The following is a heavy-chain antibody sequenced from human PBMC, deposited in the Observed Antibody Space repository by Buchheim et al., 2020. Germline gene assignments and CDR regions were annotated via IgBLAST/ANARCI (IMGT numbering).Heavy chain of an antibody. J-gene: IGHJ4*02. Sequence: QVQLVESGGGLVSPGGSLRLSCAASRFTFSDYYMSWIRQAPGKGLEWVSYISDSSSYTNYADSVKDRLTISRDNAKYSLSLQMNSLRAEDTAVYYCARDRVGGDYFDYWGQGTL. CDR1: RFTFSDYY. CDR3: ARDRVGGDYFDY. D-gene: IGHD1-26*01. V-gene: IGHV3-11*05. CDR2: ISDSSSYT.